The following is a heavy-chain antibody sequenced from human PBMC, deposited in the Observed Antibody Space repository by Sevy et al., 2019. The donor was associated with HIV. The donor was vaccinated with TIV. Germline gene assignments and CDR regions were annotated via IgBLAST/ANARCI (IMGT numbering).Heavy chain of an antibody. J-gene: IGHJ6*02. Sequence: GGSLRLSCAASGFTFGSYSMNWVRQAPGKGLEWVSSISSSSSYIYYADSVKGRFTISRDNAKNSLYLQMNSLRAEDTAVYYCARVVGGSYYYYYYYYGKDVWGQGTTVTVSS. CDR3: ARVVGGSYYYYYYYYGKDV. CDR1: GFTFGSYS. D-gene: IGHD1-26*01. CDR2: ISSSSSYI. V-gene: IGHV3-21*01.